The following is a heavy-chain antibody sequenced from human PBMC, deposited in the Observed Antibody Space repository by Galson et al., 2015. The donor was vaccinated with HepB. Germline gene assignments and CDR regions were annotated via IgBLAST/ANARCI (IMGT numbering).Heavy chain of an antibody. CDR1: GFTFSSYA. J-gene: IGHJ3*01. Sequence: SLRLSCAASGFTFSSYAIHWVRQAPGKGLEWVATIAHDGGNEYYLDSVRGRFTISRDNSKNTLYLQMSSLRAEDTALYYCTKDATTAVGTAAFHFWGQGTMVTVSS. V-gene: IGHV3-30*18. D-gene: IGHD4-23*01. CDR2: IAHDGGNE. CDR3: TKDATTAVGTAAFHF.